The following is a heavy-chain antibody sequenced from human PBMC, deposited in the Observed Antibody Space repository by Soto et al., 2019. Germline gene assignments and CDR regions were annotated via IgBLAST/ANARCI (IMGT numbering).Heavy chain of an antibody. V-gene: IGHV1-69*05. CDR2: IIPMSSVI. Sequence: QVQVVQSGTEVKKPGSSVKVSCKVSGGTFSDFGLSWVRLAPGRGFEWLGGIIPMSSVINHGQTFQGRVTITLDASTVTGYMELSSLRSEYTALYYCAITFCGEDCFSTYYLKHWGQGTLVTVSS. D-gene: IGHD2-21*02. CDR3: AITFCGEDCFSTYYLKH. J-gene: IGHJ4*02. CDR1: GGTFSDFG.